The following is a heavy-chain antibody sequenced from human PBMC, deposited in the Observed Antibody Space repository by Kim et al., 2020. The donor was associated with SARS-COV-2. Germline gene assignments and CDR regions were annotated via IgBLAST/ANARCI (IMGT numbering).Heavy chain of an antibody. J-gene: IGHJ6*02. D-gene: IGHD2-2*02. V-gene: IGHV3-66*02. CDR2: IYSGGST. Sequence: GGSLRLSCAASGFTVSSNYMSWVRQAPGKGLEWVSVIYSGGSTYYADSVKGRFTISRDNSKNTLYLQMNSLRAEDTAVYYCASPYCSSTSCYRRGYYYYGMDVWGQGTTVTVSS. CDR3: ASPYCSSTSCYRRGYYYYGMDV. CDR1: GFTVSSNY.